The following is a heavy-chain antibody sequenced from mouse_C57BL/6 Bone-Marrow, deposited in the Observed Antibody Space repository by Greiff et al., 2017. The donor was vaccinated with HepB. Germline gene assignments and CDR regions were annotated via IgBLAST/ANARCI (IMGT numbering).Heavy chain of an antibody. CDR2: INPNNGGT. CDR1: GYTFTDYY. D-gene: IGHD2-4*01. J-gene: IGHJ3*01. V-gene: IGHV1-26*01. CDR3: AYDYDGREPGFAY. Sequence: EVQLQQSGPELVKPGASVKISCKASGYTFTDYYMNWVKQSHGKSLEWIGDINPNNGGTSYNQKFKGKATLTVDKSSSTAYMELRSLTSEDSAVYYCAYDYDGREPGFAYWGQGTLVTVSA.